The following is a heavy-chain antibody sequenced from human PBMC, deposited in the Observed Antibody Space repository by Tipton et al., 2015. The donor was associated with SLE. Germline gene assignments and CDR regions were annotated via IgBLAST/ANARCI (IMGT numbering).Heavy chain of an antibody. V-gene: IGHV4-34*09. CDR1: GGSFSDYY. CDR2: INHGGST. CDR3: ARDWDIVVVPAAIGNAFDI. Sequence: TLSLTCSVYGGSFSDYYWTWIRQPPRKGLEWIGAINHGGSTNYNPSLRSRVTISVDTSKNQFSLNLNSVTAADTAVYYCARDWDIVVVPAAIGNAFDIWGQGTMVTVSS. D-gene: IGHD2-2*01. J-gene: IGHJ3*02.